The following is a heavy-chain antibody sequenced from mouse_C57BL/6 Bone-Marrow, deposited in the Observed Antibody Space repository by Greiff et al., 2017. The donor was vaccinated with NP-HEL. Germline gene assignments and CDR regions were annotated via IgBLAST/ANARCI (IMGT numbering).Heavy chain of an antibody. CDR1: GYAFSSSW. D-gene: IGHD2-1*01. Sequence: VQLQQSGPELVKPGASVKISCKASGYAFSSSWMNWVKQRPGKGLEWIGRIYPGDGDTNYNGKFKGKATLTADKSSSTAYMQLISLTSEDSAVYFCARYGNYQYYFDYWGQGTTLTVSS. J-gene: IGHJ2*01. CDR3: ARYGNYQYYFDY. CDR2: IYPGDGDT. V-gene: IGHV1-82*01.